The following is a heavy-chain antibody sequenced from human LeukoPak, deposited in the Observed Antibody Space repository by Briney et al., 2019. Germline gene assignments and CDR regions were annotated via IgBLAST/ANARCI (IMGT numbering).Heavy chain of an antibody. J-gene: IGHJ6*03. Sequence: SETLSLTCAVYGGSFSGYYWSWIRQPPGKGLEWIGEINHSGSTNYNPSLKSRVTISVDTSKNQFSLKLSSVTAADTAVYYCARYHGEAGYYYMDVWGKGTTVTVSS. V-gene: IGHV4-34*01. CDR1: GGSFSGYY. CDR3: ARYHGEAGYYYMDV. D-gene: IGHD3-10*01. CDR2: INHSGST.